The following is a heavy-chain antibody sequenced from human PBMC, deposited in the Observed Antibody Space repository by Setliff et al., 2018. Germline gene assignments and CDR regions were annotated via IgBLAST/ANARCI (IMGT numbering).Heavy chain of an antibody. Sequence: PSETLSLTCTVSGGSITSSSYYWGWVRQPPGKGLEWIGTIFWSGTTYYNPSLKSRVTISVDTSKNQFSLKLSSVTAADTAVYYCARGKIRITMIVVPTGGAFDIWGQGTMVTVSS. D-gene: IGHD3-22*01. V-gene: IGHV4-39*07. J-gene: IGHJ3*02. CDR1: GGSITSSSYY. CDR3: ARGKIRITMIVVPTGGAFDI. CDR2: IFWSGTT.